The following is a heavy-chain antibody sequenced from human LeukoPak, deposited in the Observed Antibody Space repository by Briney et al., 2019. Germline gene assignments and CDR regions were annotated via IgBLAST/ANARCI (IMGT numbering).Heavy chain of an antibody. V-gene: IGHV3-15*01. CDR3: TTSPGYSSGWSIFDY. D-gene: IGHD6-19*01. Sequence: GESLRLSCAASGFTFSSYAMTWVRQAPGKGLEWVGRIKSKTDGGTTDYAAPVKGRFTISRDDSKNTLYLQMNSLKTEDTAVYYCTTSPGYSSGWSIFDYWGQGTLVTVSS. J-gene: IGHJ4*02. CDR1: GFTFSSYA. CDR2: IKSKTDGGTT.